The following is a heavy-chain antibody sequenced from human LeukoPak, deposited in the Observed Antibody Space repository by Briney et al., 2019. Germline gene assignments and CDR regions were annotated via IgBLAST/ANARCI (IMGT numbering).Heavy chain of an antibody. Sequence: GGSLRLSCAASGFTFSSYSMNWVRQAPGKGLEWVSSISSSSSYIYYADSVEGRFTISRDNAKNSLYLQMNSLRAEDTAVYYCARGHTTDAAFDIWGQGTMVTVSS. D-gene: IGHD4-17*01. V-gene: IGHV3-21*01. CDR1: GFTFSSYS. CDR2: ISSSSSYI. CDR3: ARGHTTDAAFDI. J-gene: IGHJ3*02.